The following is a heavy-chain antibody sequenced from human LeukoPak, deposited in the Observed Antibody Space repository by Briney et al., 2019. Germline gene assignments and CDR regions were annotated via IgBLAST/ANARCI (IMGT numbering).Heavy chain of an antibody. J-gene: IGHJ4*02. Sequence: GGSLRLSCAASGFTFSDYYMSWIRQAPGKGLEWASYISSSGSTMYYAYSVKGRFTISRDNANNSLYLQMNSLRAEDTAVYYCARERGAITFDYWGQGTLVTVSS. CDR1: GFTFSDYY. V-gene: IGHV3-11*01. CDR3: ARERGAITFDY. D-gene: IGHD3-10*01. CDR2: ISSSGSTM.